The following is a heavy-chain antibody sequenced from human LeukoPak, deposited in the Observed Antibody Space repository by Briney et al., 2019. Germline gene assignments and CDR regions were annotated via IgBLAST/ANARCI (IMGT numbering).Heavy chain of an antibody. Sequence: SETLSLTCTVSGGSIRTYYWSWVRQPPGKGLEWIGYIYYTGDTRSNPSLKSRVTLLVDTSKNQFSLRLTSVTAADTAVYYCARHQRGFCDGGDCPYYFDHWGQGTLVTVSS. V-gene: IGHV4-59*08. CDR3: ARHQRGFCDGGDCPYYFDH. D-gene: IGHD2-21*02. CDR1: GGSIRTYY. CDR2: IYYTGDT. J-gene: IGHJ4*02.